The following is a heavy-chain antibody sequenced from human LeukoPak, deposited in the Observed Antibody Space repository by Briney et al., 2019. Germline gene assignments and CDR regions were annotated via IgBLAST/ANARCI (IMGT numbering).Heavy chain of an antibody. CDR3: ASGFGDYQPVDY. V-gene: IGHV3-30*14. CDR2: ISFDGTNK. J-gene: IGHJ4*02. Sequence: GGSLRLSCAASGFRFNDHAMHWVRQAPGKGLEWVAVISFDGTNKYYADSVDGRFTISRVNSKNTVFLQMDSLRREDTAVYFCASGFGDYQPVDYWGQGTLVTVSS. D-gene: IGHD2-21*01. CDR1: GFRFNDHA.